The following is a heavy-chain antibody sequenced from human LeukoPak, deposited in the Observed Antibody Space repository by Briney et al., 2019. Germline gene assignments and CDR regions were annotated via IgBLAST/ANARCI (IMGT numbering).Heavy chain of an antibody. CDR2: ISSSSSYI. J-gene: IGHJ4*02. CDR1: GFTFDGHS. CDR3: ARGGGSYYYFGY. V-gene: IGHV3-21*01. Sequence: GGSLRPSCAASGFTFDGHSMNWVRQAPGKGLEWVSSISSSSSYIYYADSVKGRFTVSRDNAKNSLYLQMNSLRTEDTAVYYCARGGGSYYYFGYWGQGALVTVSS. D-gene: IGHD3-16*01.